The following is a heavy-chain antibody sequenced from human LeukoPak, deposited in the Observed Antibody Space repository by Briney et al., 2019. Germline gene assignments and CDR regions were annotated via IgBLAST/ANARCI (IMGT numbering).Heavy chain of an antibody. CDR3: AREPDDYSNYLLDY. D-gene: IGHD4-11*01. J-gene: IGHJ4*02. V-gene: IGHV1-8*01. CDR1: GYTFTSYD. Sequence: ASVKVSCKASGYTFTSYDINWVRQATALGLEWMRWMNPNSGNTGYAQKFQSRVTMTRNTSICTAYMELSSLRSEDTAVYYCAREPDDYSNYLLDYWGQGTLVTVSS. CDR2: MNPNSGNT.